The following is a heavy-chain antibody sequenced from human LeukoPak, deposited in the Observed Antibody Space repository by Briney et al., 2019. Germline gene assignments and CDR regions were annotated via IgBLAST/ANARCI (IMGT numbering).Heavy chain of an antibody. V-gene: IGHV4-31*03. CDR1: GVSVSSGGYY. CDR3: AGGKYDILTGYFRFDH. CDR2: VYYSGST. Sequence: PSETLSLTCTVSGVSVSSGGYYWRWIRQHPEKGLESIGHVYYSGSTYYNPSLKSRITILKDASKNQFTLKLNSVTPTDTAVYFCAGGKYDILTGYFRFDHWGQGTLVTVSS. J-gene: IGHJ4*02. D-gene: IGHD3-9*01.